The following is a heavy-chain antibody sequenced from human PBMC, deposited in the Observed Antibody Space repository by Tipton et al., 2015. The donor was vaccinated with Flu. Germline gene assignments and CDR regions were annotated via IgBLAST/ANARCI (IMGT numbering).Heavy chain of an antibody. V-gene: IGHV4-4*07. CDR2: IYTSGST. D-gene: IGHD3-10*01. Sequence: TLSLTCTVSGGSISSYYWSWIRQPAGKGLEWIGRIYTSGSTNYNPSLKSRVTMSVDTSKNQFSLKLSSVTAADTAVYYCARGTAIRAVRGGCMDVWGKGTTVTVSS. CDR3: ARGTAIRAVRGGCMDV. J-gene: IGHJ6*03. CDR1: GGSISSYY.